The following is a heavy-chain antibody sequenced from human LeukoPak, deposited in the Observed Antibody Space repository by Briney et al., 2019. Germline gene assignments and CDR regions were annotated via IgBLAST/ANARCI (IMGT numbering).Heavy chain of an antibody. J-gene: IGHJ4*02. CDR2: ISAYNGNT. Sequence: SVTVSCKASGYSFTSYGISWVRQAPGQGLEWMGWISAYNGNTNYAQRLQGRVTMTTDTSTSTAYMEVRSLTSDDTAVYYCARVPSGGPFDYWGQGTLVTVSS. CDR3: ARVPSGGPFDY. CDR1: GYSFTSYG. V-gene: IGHV1-18*01. D-gene: IGHD2-15*01.